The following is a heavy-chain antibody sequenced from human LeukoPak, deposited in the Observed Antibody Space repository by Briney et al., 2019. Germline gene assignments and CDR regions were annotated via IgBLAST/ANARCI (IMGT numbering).Heavy chain of an antibody. CDR2: ISSSSSYI. J-gene: IGHJ4*02. D-gene: IGHD5-18*01. CDR3: ARDLAAPYTAMVTPLDY. V-gene: IGHV3-21*01. CDR1: GFTFSSYS. Sequence: PGGSLRLSCAASGFTFSSYSMNWVRQAPGKGLEWVSSISSSSSYIYYADSVKGRFTTSRDNAKNSLYLQMNSLRAEDTAVYYCARDLAAPYTAMVTPLDYWGQGTLVTVSS.